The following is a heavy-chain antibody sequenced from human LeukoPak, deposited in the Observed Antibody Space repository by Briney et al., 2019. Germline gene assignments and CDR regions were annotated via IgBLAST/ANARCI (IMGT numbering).Heavy chain of an antibody. J-gene: IGHJ4*02. CDR1: GFTFSSYA. Sequence: GGSLRLSCAASGFTFSSYAMSWVRQAPGKGLEWVSAISGSGGSTYYADSVKGRFTISRDNSKNTLYLQMNSLRAEDTAVYYCAKEQSITIFGVVTPDYYFDYWGQGIVVTVSS. CDR2: ISGSGGST. V-gene: IGHV3-23*01. CDR3: AKEQSITIFGVVTPDYYFDY. D-gene: IGHD3-3*01.